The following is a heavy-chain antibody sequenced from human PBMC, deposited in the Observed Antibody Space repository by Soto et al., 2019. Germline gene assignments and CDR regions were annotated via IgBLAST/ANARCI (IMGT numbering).Heavy chain of an antibody. J-gene: IGHJ4*02. CDR1: GFTFSSYA. V-gene: IGHV3-23*01. Sequence: GGSLRLSCAASGFTFSSYAMSWVRQAPGKGLEWVSAISGSGGSTYYAGSVKGRFTISRDDSKNTLYLQMNSLRAEDTAVYYCAKSHLRTAYYDFWSGYSHWGQGTLVTVSS. D-gene: IGHD3-3*01. CDR2: ISGSGGST. CDR3: AKSHLRTAYYDFWSGYSH.